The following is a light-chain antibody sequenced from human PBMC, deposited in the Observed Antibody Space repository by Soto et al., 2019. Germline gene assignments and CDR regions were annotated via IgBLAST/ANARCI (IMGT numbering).Light chain of an antibody. CDR1: QTINKW. J-gene: IGKJ1*01. CDR3: QQYRNYSRS. V-gene: IGKV1-5*01. Sequence: DIQMTQSPSTLSASVGDRVTITCRASQTINKWLAWYQHKPGKAPKLLIYDASNLETGVPSRFRGSGFGAHFSLSFPSLQPEDFATYYCQQYRNYSRSFGQGTRV. CDR2: DAS.